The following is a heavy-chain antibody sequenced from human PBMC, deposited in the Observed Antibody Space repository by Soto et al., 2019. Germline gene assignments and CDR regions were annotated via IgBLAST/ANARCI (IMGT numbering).Heavy chain of an antibody. CDR3: AKDPQVGAAAGNFDY. Sequence: GGSLRLSCAASGFTFSNYGMHWVRQAPGKGLEWVAIVSHNGNDKYYVDSVKGRFTISRDNSKNTVYLQMNSLRAEDTAVYYCAKDPQVGAAAGNFDYWGQGTLVTVSS. D-gene: IGHD6-13*01. CDR1: GFTFSNYG. J-gene: IGHJ4*02. CDR2: VSHNGNDK. V-gene: IGHV3-30*18.